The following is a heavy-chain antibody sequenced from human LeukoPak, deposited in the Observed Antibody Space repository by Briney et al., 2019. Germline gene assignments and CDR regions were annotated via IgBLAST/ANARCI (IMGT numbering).Heavy chain of an antibody. D-gene: IGHD6-19*01. CDR2: ISSSSGTI. CDR3: AKDRGGQWLVGYYFDY. CDR1: GFTFSSYS. V-gene: IGHV3-48*01. Sequence: GGSLRLSCAASGFTFSSYSMNWVRQAPGKGLEWVSYISSSSGTIYYADSVKGRFTISRDNAKNSLYLQMNSLRAEDTAVYYCAKDRGGQWLVGYYFDYWGQGTLVTVSS. J-gene: IGHJ4*02.